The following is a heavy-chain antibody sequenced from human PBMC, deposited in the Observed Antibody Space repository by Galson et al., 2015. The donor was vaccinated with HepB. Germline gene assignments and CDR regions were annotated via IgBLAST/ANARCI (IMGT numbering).Heavy chain of an antibody. CDR1: GYSFTSYW. Sequence: QSGAEVKKPGESLKISCKGSGYSFTSYWIGWVRQMPGKGLERMGIIYPGDSDTRYSPSFQGQVTISADKSISTAYLQWSSLKASDTAMYYCARLGCSGGSCYAFSFGMDVWGQGTTVTVSS. J-gene: IGHJ6*02. V-gene: IGHV5-51*03. CDR2: IYPGDSDT. D-gene: IGHD2-15*01. CDR3: ARLGCSGGSCYAFSFGMDV.